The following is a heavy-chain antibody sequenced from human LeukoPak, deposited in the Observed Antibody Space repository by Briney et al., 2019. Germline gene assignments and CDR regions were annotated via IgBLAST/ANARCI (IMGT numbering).Heavy chain of an antibody. CDR3: ARSHTGTYLFDY. J-gene: IGHJ4*02. V-gene: IGHV3-74*01. CDR1: GFTFSSYW. CDR2: INTDGSST. Sequence: PGGSLRLSCGASGFTFSSYWMHWVRQAPGKGLVWVSRINTDGSSTNYADSAKGRFTISRDNAKNTLHLQMNSLRAEDTAVYYCARSHTGTYLFDYWGQGTLVTVSS. D-gene: IGHD1-26*01.